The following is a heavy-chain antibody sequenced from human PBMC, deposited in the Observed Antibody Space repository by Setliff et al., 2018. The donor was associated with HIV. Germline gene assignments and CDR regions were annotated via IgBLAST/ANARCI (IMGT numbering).Heavy chain of an antibody. CDR2: CGRKGVTT. J-gene: IGHJ4*02. V-gene: IGHV3-43*01. D-gene: IGHD1-7*01. Sequence: PGGSLRLSCAASGFAFDKFTMHWVRQRPGKGLEWVSLCGRKGVTTFYVDSVKGRFTISRDNSKNTLYLEMNSLRAEDTAVYYCAKEDGNSLFFDYWGQGALVTVSS. CDR3: AKEDGNSLFFDY. CDR1: GFAFDKFT.